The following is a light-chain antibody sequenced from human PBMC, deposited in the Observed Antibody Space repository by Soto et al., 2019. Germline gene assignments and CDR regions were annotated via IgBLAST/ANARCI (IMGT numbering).Light chain of an antibody. CDR1: SSDVGGYNY. CDR3: SSYTSSHTVL. Sequence: QSVLTQPASVSGSPGQSITISCTGTSSDVGGYNYVSWYQHHPGKAPKLMLYDVSNRPSGVSNRFSGSKSGNTASLTISGLQAEDEADYYCSSYTSSHTVLFGGGTKVTVL. CDR2: DVS. J-gene: IGLJ2*01. V-gene: IGLV2-14*03.